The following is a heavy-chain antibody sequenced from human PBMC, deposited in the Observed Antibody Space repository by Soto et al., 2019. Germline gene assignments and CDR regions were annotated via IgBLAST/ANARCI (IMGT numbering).Heavy chain of an antibody. Sequence: GASVKVSCKASGYSFTSYGVSWVRQAPGQGLEWMGWISAYNGNTNYAQKLQGRVTMTTDTSTSTAYMELRSLRSDDTAVYYCARATMVRAFLPLPTFDYWGQGTLVTVSS. V-gene: IGHV1-18*01. CDR2: ISAYNGNT. CDR3: ARATMVRAFLPLPTFDY. J-gene: IGHJ4*02. CDR1: GYSFTSYG. D-gene: IGHD3-10*01.